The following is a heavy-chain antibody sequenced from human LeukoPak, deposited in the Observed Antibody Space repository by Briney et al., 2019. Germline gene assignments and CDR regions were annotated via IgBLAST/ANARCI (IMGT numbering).Heavy chain of an antibody. Sequence: GGSLRLSCAASGFTFRTSATTWVPESPGEGWEWGSGIGYGASITYNADTVKGPFTISGDNSKNTLNLQINSLRDEDTAVYYCAKVGRADDYHFDYWGQGTLVTVSS. CDR3: AKVGRADDYHFDY. CDR1: GFTFRTSA. J-gene: IGHJ4*02. CDR2: IGYGASIT. V-gene: IGHV3-23*01. D-gene: IGHD5-12*01.